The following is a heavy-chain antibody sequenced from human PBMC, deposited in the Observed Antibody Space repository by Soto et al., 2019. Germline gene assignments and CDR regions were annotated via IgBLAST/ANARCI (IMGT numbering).Heavy chain of an antibody. CDR3: ASLCDYIWGSYRPDDAFDI. CDR1: GFIFSSYG. CDR2: IWYDGSNK. D-gene: IGHD3-16*02. V-gene: IGHV3-33*01. Sequence: GGSLRLSCAASGFIFSSYGMHWVRQAPGKGLEWVAVIWYDGSNKYYADSVKGRFTISRDNSKNTLYFQMNSLRAEDTAVYYCASLCDYIWGSYRPDDAFDIWGHGTMVTVSS. J-gene: IGHJ3*02.